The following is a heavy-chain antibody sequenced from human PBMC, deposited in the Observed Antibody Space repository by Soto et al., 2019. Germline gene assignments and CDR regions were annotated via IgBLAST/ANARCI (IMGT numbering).Heavy chain of an antibody. Sequence: GESLKISCRGSCYYSSSYWIAWVRQMSGKGPEWVGSVYISDSETKYSPSFQGQVTISADKYTNTAYLYWSSLKASDTAMYYCARRGTLSGRDAFDVWGEGTMVTVSS. V-gene: IGHV5-51*01. CDR3: ARRGTLSGRDAFDV. D-gene: IGHD5-12*01. CDR1: CYYSSSYW. CDR2: VYISDSET. J-gene: IGHJ3*01.